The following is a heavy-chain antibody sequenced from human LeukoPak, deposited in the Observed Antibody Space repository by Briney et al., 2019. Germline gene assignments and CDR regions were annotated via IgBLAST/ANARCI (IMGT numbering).Heavy chain of an antibody. J-gene: IGHJ4*02. Sequence: AASVKVSCKASGYTFTSYYMHWVRQAPGQGLEWMGIINPSGGSTSYAQKFQGRVTMTTDTSTSTAYMELRSLRSDDTAVYYCARDEPMVRGVNRADYWGQGTLVTVSS. V-gene: IGHV1-46*01. CDR2: INPSGGST. CDR3: ARDEPMVRGVNRADY. D-gene: IGHD3-10*01. CDR1: GYTFTSYY.